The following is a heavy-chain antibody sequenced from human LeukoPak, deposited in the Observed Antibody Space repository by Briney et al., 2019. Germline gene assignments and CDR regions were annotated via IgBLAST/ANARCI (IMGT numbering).Heavy chain of an antibody. Sequence: SETLSLTCTVSGGSISSYYWSWIRQPPGKGLEWIGYIYYSGSTNHNPSLKSRVTISVDTSKNQFSLKLSSVTAADTAVYYCARGGVGAFDIWGQGTMVTVSS. J-gene: IGHJ3*02. CDR1: GGSISSYY. V-gene: IGHV4-59*01. D-gene: IGHD3-10*01. CDR2: IYYSGST. CDR3: ARGGVGAFDI.